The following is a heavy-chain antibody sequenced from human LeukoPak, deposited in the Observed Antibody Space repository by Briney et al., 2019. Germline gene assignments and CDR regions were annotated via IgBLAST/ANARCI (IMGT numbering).Heavy chain of an antibody. J-gene: IGHJ6*04. V-gene: IGHV3-33*01. CDR1: GFTFSSYG. CDR3: ARGLQVIYGMDV. Sequence: GRSLRLPCAASGFTFSSYGMNWVRQAPGKGLEWVAVIWYDGSNKYYADSVKGRFTISRDNSKNTLYLQMNSLRAEDTAVYYCARGLQVIYGMDVWGKGTTVTVSS. CDR2: IWYDGSNK. D-gene: IGHD2-21*01.